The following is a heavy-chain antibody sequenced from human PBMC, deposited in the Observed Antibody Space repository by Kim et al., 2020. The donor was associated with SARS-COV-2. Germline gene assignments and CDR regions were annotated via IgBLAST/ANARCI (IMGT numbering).Heavy chain of an antibody. CDR2: ISGNGRST. D-gene: IGHD5-12*01. V-gene: IGHV3-23*01. CDR1: GFTFSSYT. J-gene: IGHJ4*02. CDR3: AKALGGYSAYLDY. Sequence: GGSLRLSCAASGFTFSSYTMTWVRQAPGKGLEWVSVISGNGRSTYYADSVKGRFTLSRDNSKNTPYLQMNSLSADDTALYYCAKALGGYSAYLDYWGQGTLVTVSS.